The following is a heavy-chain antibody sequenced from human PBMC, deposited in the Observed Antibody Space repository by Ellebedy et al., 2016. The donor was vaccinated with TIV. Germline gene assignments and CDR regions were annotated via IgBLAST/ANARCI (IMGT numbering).Heavy chain of an antibody. CDR2: ISAGGNT. Sequence: GGSLRLSCAASGFTLSSYAMSWVRQAPGKGLEWVSGISAGGNTYYADSVKGRFTISRNDSKNTLYLQMNSLRAEDTAIYYCAREAGTSGWYSGFQHWGQGTLVTVSS. D-gene: IGHD6-19*01. CDR3: AREAGTSGWYSGFQH. V-gene: IGHV3-23*01. CDR1: GFTLSSYA. J-gene: IGHJ1*01.